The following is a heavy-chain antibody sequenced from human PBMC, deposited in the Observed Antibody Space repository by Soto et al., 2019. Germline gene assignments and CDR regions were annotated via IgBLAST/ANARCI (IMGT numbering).Heavy chain of an antibody. CDR1: GGSISSGGYS. J-gene: IGHJ4*02. Sequence: ASETLSLTCAVSGGSISSGGYSWSWIRQPPGKGLEWIGYIYHSGSTYYNPSLKSRVTISVDRSKNQFSLKLSSVTAADTAVYYCARAEWDSYGSYYFDYWGQGTLVTVSS. CDR3: ARAEWDSYGSYYFDY. D-gene: IGHD5-18*01. V-gene: IGHV4-30-2*01. CDR2: IYHSGST.